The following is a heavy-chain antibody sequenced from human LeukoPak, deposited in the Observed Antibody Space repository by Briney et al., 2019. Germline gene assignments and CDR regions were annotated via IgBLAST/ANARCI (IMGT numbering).Heavy chain of an antibody. V-gene: IGHV4-61*01. CDR1: GGSVRSASYY. D-gene: IGHD1-26*01. CDR3: ARGGGSYPIDY. CDR2: IYYSGST. J-gene: IGHJ4*02. Sequence: PSETLSLTCTVSGGSVRSASYYWSWIRQPPGKGLEWIGYIYYSGSTNYNPSLKSRVTISVDTSKNQFSLKLSSVTAADTAVYYCARGGGSYPIDYWGQGTLVTVSS.